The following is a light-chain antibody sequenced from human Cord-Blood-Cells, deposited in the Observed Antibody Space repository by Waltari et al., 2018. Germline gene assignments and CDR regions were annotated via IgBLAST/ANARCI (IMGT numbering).Light chain of an antibody. Sequence: DIVMTQSPDSLAVSLGERATINCKSSQSVLYSSNNKNYLAWYQQKPGQPPKLLIDWAATRESGVPDRFSCSGSGTDFTLTISSLQAEDVAVYYCQQYYSTPLTFGGGTKVEIK. CDR2: WAA. CDR1: QSVLYSSNNKNY. V-gene: IGKV4-1*01. CDR3: QQYYSTPLT. J-gene: IGKJ4*01.